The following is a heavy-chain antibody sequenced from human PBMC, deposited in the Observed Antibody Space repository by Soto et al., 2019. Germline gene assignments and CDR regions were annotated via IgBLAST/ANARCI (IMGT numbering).Heavy chain of an antibody. D-gene: IGHD2-21*02. CDR3: ARDRYCGGGCYSNYYYGMDV. CDR2: ISAYNGNT. V-gene: IGHV1-18*01. Sequence: ASVKVSCKASGYTFTSYGISWVRQAPGQGLEWMGWISAYNGNTNYAQKLQGRVTMTTDTSTSTAYMELRSLRSDDTAVYYCARDRYCGGGCYSNYYYGMDVWGQGTTVTVSS. J-gene: IGHJ6*02. CDR1: GYTFTSYG.